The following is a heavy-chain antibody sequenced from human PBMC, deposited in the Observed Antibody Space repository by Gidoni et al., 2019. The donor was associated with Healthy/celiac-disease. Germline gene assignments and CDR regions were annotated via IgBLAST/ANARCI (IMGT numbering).Heavy chain of an antibody. D-gene: IGHD2-8*01. J-gene: IGHJ4*02. CDR3: ARDPNGNFDY. CDR1: GFTFSSYS. V-gene: IGHV3-21*01. Sequence: EVQLVESGGGLVKPGGSLRLSCAASGFTFSSYSMNWVRQAPGKGLEWVSSISSSSTYIYYADSVKGRFTISRDNAKNSLYLQMNSLRAEDTAVYYCARDPNGNFDYWGQGTLVTVSS. CDR2: ISSSSTYI.